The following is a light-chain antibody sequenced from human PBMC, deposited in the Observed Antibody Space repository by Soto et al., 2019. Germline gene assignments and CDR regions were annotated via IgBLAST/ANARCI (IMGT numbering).Light chain of an antibody. V-gene: IGKV1-33*01. J-gene: IGKJ4*01. CDR3: QQYDNPPVT. CDR1: QDISKY. Sequence: DIQMTQSPSSLAASVGDRVTITCQASQDISKYLNWYQQRPGKAPNLLIYDASSLEAGVPSRFTGSGSGTDFTFTISSLQPEDIATYYCQQYDNPPVTFGGGTKVEIK. CDR2: DAS.